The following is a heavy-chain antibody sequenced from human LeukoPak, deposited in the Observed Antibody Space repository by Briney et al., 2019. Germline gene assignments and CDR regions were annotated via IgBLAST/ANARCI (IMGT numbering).Heavy chain of an antibody. CDR3: AREIDYDILTGSYYFDY. CDR2: INPNSGGT. V-gene: IGHV1-2*02. J-gene: IGHJ4*02. CDR1: GYTFTGYY. D-gene: IGHD3-9*01. Sequence: ASVKVSCKASGYTFTGYYMHWVRQAPGQGLEWMGWINPNSGGTNYAQKFQGRVTMTRDTSISTAYMELSRLRSDDTAVYYCAREIDYDILTGSYYFDYWGQGTLVTVSS.